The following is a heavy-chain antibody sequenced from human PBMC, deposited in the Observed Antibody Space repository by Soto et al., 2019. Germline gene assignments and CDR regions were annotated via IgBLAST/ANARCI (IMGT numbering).Heavy chain of an antibody. Sequence: SETLSLTCFVSGGSFTNYYWTWIRQPPGKGLEWIGEINHSGSTNYNPSLKSRVTILVDTSKNRFSLKLSSVTAADTAVYYCARVRHGTYYYYGMDVWGQGTTVTVSS. CDR3: ARVRHGTYYYYGMDV. CDR1: GGSFTNYY. V-gene: IGHV4-34*01. D-gene: IGHD1-1*01. CDR2: INHSGST. J-gene: IGHJ6*02.